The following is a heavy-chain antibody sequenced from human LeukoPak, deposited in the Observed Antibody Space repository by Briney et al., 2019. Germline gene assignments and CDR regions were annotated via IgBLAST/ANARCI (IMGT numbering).Heavy chain of an antibody. D-gene: IGHD2-2*01. CDR1: GYSIRSGYY. J-gene: IGHJ4*02. CDR2: IYHSGRT. CDR3: ARGRFADCSSTSCYGFDY. Sequence: SETLSLTCTVPGYSIRSGYYWGWIRQPPGKGLEWIGTIYHSGRTYYNASLKSRVTISVDTSKNQFSLKLSSVTAADTAVYYCARGRFADCSSTSCYGFDYWGQGTLVTVSS. V-gene: IGHV4-38-2*02.